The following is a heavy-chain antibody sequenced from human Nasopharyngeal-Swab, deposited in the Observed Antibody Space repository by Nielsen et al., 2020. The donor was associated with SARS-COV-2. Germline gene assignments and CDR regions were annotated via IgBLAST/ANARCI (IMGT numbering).Heavy chain of an antibody. CDR2: VDHTGRT. CDR3: ARGEYQLLLRSYYYGMDV. V-gene: IGHV4-34*01. CDR1: VGSFSAYY. D-gene: IGHD2-2*01. Sequence: SETLSLTCAVHVGSFSAYYWSWVRQPPGKGLEWIGEVDHTGRTNNNPSLQSRVTMSVDTSKNQFSLTLSSVTAADTAVYYCARGEYQLLLRSYYYGMDVWSQGTTVTVSS. J-gene: IGHJ6*02.